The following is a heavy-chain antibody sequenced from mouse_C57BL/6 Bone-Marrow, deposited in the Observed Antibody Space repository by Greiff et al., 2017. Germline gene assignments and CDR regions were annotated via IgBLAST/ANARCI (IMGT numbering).Heavy chain of an antibody. Sequence: QVQLKESGPELVKPGASVKLSCKASGYTFTSYDINWVKQRPGQGLEWIGWIYPGDGSTKYNEKFKGKATLTVDTSSSTAYMELHSLTSEDAAVYFGARLEFDGSSGDWYFDVWGTGTTVTVSS. CDR2: IYPGDGST. V-gene: IGHV1-85*01. CDR3: ARLEFDGSSGDWYFDV. CDR1: GYTFTSYD. J-gene: IGHJ1*03. D-gene: IGHD1-1*01.